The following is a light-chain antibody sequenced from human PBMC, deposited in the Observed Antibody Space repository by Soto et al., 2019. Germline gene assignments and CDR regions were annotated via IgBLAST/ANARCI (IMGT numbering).Light chain of an antibody. V-gene: IGKV1-39*01. CDR3: QQRYSTPYT. J-gene: IGKJ2*01. CDR1: QSIARF. Sequence: DIQMTQSPSSLSASVGDRVTISCRASQSIARFLNWYQQKPGKAPKLLIYASSTLQGGVPSSFSGSGSGTDFTLTISSLQPDDVATYFCQQRYSTPYTFGQGTKLDIK. CDR2: ASS.